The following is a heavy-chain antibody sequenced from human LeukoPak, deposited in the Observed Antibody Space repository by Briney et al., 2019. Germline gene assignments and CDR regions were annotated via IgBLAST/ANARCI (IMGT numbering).Heavy chain of an antibody. D-gene: IGHD5-24*01. Sequence: GGSLRLSCAASGFTVSSNYMSWVRQAPGKGLEWVSVIYSGGSTYYADSVKGRFTISRDNSKNTLYLQMNSLRAEDTAVYYCARALKGDGYNYGSNWFDPWGQGTLVTVSS. CDR2: IYSGGST. CDR1: GFTVSSNY. CDR3: ARALKGDGYNYGSNWFDP. J-gene: IGHJ5*02. V-gene: IGHV3-53*01.